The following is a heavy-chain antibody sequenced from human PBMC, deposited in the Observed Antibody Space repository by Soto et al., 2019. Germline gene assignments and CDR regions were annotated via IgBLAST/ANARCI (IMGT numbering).Heavy chain of an antibody. V-gene: IGHV3-66*01. CDR2: LYGGVAT. D-gene: IGHD6-19*01. CDR1: GFTVSGNH. Sequence: EVQLVESGGGLVQPGGSLRLSCAASGFTVSGNHVSWVRQAPGKGLEWVSFLYGGVATYYADSVKGRFTISRDNSQNTLYLQMNSLREEDTAVYYCARDGGSGTPVAGTGDAYYGMDVW. J-gene: IGHJ6*01. CDR3: ARDGGSGTPVAGTGDAYYGMDV.